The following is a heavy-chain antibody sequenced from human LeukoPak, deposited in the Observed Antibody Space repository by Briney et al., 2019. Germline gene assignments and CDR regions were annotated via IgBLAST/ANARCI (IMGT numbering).Heavy chain of an antibody. D-gene: IGHD3-9*01. J-gene: IGHJ4*02. Sequence: KASGTLSLTCAVSGGSIRSTNWWTWVRQSPGKGLEWIGEIYHTGGSTNYNPSLKSRVTMFVDMSKNQFSLKLNSVTAADTAVYYCARSILILTGYSTSYYFDYWGQGTLVTVSS. V-gene: IGHV4-4*02. CDR3: ARSILILTGYSTSYYFDY. CDR2: IYHTGGST. CDR1: GGSIRSTNW.